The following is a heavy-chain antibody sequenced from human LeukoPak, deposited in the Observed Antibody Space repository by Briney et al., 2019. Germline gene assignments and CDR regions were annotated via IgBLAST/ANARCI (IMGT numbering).Heavy chain of an antibody. V-gene: IGHV4-59*01. J-gene: IGHJ4*02. CDR2: IYYSGST. D-gene: IGHD6-19*01. CDR1: GGSISSYY. Sequence: SETLSLTCTVSGGSISSYYWSWIRQPPGKGLEWIGYIYYSGSTNYNPSLKSRVTISVDTSKNQFSLKLSSVTAADTAVYYCARAASSDSLLFDYWGQGTLVTVSS. CDR3: ARAASSDSLLFDY.